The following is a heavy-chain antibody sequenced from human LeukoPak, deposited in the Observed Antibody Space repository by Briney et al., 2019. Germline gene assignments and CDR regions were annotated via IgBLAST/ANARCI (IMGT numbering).Heavy chain of an antibody. Sequence: SETLSLTCTVSGGSISSYYWSWIRQPPGKGLEWIGYIYYSGSTNYNPSLKSRVTISVDTSKNQFSLKLSSVTAADTAVYYCARGGDGYNYGDYWGQGTLVTVSS. CDR3: ARGGDGYNYGDY. CDR2: IYYSGST. V-gene: IGHV4-59*01. CDR1: GGSISSYY. D-gene: IGHD5-24*01. J-gene: IGHJ4*02.